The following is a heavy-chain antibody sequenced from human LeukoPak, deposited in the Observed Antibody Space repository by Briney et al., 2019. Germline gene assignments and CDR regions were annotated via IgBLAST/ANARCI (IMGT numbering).Heavy chain of an antibody. CDR2: IYSGGST. V-gene: IGHV3-53*01. CDR3: ASGSYYYYYMDV. Sequence: SRGSLRLSCAASGFTVSSNYMSWVRQAPGKGLEWVSVIYSGGSTYYADSVKGRFTISRDNSKNTLYLQTNSLRAEDTAVYYCASGSYYYYYMDVWGKGTTVTVSS. CDR1: GFTVSSNY. J-gene: IGHJ6*03.